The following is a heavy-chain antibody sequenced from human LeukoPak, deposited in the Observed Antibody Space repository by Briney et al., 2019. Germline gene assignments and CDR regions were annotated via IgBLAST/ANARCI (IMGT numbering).Heavy chain of an antibody. Sequence: SQTLSLTCAISGDSVSSNSAAWNWIRQSPSRGLEWLGRTYCRSKCYNDYAVSVKSRITINPDTSKNQFSLHLNSVTPEDTAVYYCARSERGLRYFDWLQKGNWFDPWGQGTLVTVSS. J-gene: IGHJ5*02. CDR2: TYCRSKCYN. V-gene: IGHV6-1*01. D-gene: IGHD3-9*01. CDR3: ARSERGLRYFDWLQKGNWFDP. CDR1: GDSVSSNSAA.